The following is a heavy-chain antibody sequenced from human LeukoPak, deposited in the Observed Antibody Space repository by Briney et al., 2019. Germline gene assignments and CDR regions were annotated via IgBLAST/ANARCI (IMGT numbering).Heavy chain of an antibody. D-gene: IGHD4-17*01. CDR1: GFTFSSYA. V-gene: IGHV3-23*01. J-gene: IGHJ4*02. CDR2: ISGSGGST. CDR3: AKGPDYGDYVGRTPFDY. Sequence: GGSLRLSCAASGFTFSSYATSWVRQAPGKGLEWVSAISGSGGSTYYADSVKGRFTISRDNSKNTLYLQMNSLRAEDTAVYYCAKGPDYGDYVGRTPFDYWGQGTLVTVSS.